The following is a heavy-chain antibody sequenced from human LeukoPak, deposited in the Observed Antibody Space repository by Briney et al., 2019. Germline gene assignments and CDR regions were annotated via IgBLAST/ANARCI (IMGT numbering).Heavy chain of an antibody. D-gene: IGHD6-6*01. CDR3: ARDVAARGDY. CDR2: ISWNSGSI. CDR1: GFTFDDYA. Sequence: GGSLRLSCAASGFTFDDYAMHWVRQAPGKGLEWVSGISWNSGSIGYADSVKGRFTISRDNAKNSLYLQMNSLRAEDTAVYYCARDVAARGDYWGQGTLVTVSS. J-gene: IGHJ4*02. V-gene: IGHV3-9*01.